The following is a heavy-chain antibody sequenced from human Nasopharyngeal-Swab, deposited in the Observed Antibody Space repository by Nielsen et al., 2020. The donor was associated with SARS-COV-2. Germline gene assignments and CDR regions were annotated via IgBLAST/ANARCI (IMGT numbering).Heavy chain of an antibody. CDR1: GFTFDDYT. CDR2: ISWDGGST. Sequence: GRSLRLSCAASGFTFDDYTMHWVRQAPGKGLEWVSLISWDGGSTYYADSVKGRFTISRDNSKNTLYLQMNSLRAEDTAVYYCAKELRTRGAYSSSWYDWFDPWGQGTLVTVSS. CDR3: AKELRTRGAYSSSWYDWFDP. V-gene: IGHV3-43*01. D-gene: IGHD6-13*01. J-gene: IGHJ5*02.